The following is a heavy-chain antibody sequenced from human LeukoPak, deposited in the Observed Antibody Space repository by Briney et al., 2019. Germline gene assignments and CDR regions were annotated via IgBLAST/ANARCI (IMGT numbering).Heavy chain of an antibody. CDR1: GFTVSSNY. V-gene: IGHV3-53*01. CDR2: IYSGGST. CDR3: ARDGPGDYDSSGPPDY. J-gene: IGHJ4*02. D-gene: IGHD3-22*01. Sequence: GGSLRLSCAASGFTVSSNYMSWVRQAPGKGLEWVSVIYSGGSTYYADSVKGRFTISRDNSKNTLYLQMNSLRAEDTAVYYCARDGPGDYDSSGPPDYWGQGTLVTVSS.